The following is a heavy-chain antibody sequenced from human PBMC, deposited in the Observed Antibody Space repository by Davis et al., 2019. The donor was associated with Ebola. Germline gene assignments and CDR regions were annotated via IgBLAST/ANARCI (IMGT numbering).Heavy chain of an antibody. Sequence: PGGSLRLSCAASGFTFSSYAMSWVRQVPGKGLEWVSAISGSGGSTYYADSVKGRFTISRDNSKNTLYLQMNSLRAEDTAVYYCASSEDLRFLEWFSRYGMDVWGQGTTVTVSS. V-gene: IGHV3-23*01. CDR3: ASSEDLRFLEWFSRYGMDV. CDR1: GFTFSSYA. J-gene: IGHJ6*02. D-gene: IGHD3-3*01. CDR2: ISGSGGST.